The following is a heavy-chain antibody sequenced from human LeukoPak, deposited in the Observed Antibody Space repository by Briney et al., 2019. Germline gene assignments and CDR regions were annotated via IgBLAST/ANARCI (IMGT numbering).Heavy chain of an antibody. Sequence: GGSLRLSCAASGFTFSSYGMHWVRQAPGKGLEWVAVISYDGSNKYYADSVKGRFTISRDNSKNTLYLQMNSLRAEDTAVYYCAKDSGYSYDYYYYGMDVWGQGTTVTVSS. CDR3: AKDSGYSYDYYYYGMDV. CDR1: GFTFSSYG. CDR2: ISYDGSNK. J-gene: IGHJ6*02. D-gene: IGHD5-18*01. V-gene: IGHV3-30*18.